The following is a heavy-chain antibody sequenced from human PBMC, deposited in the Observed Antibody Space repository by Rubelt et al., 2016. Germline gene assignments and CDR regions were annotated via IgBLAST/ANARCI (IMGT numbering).Heavy chain of an antibody. CDR2: IRSKTNNYAT. Sequence: EVQLVESGGGLVQPGGSLKLSCAASGFTFSGSAMHWVRQASGKGLEWVGRIRSKTNNYATAYAASVKGRFTISSDDSKNTAHLQMNILKAEDMADDYCPRLRNRVDTSIDDFWGPGTLVTFSS. D-gene: IGHD5-12*01. CDR1: GFTFSGSA. V-gene: IGHV3-73*01. J-gene: IGHJ4*01. CDR3: PRLRNRVDTSIDDF.